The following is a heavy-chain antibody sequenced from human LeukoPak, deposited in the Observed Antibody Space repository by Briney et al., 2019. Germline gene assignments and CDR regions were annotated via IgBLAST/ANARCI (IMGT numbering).Heavy chain of an antibody. Sequence: GGSLRLSCAASGFTFSSYAMSWVRQAAGKGLEWVSAISGSGGSTYYADSVKGRFTISRDNSKNTLYLQMNSLRAEDTAVYYCAKARVGYCSSTSCPLGYWGQGTLVTVSS. J-gene: IGHJ4*02. CDR3: AKARVGYCSSTSCPLGY. CDR2: ISGSGGST. CDR1: GFTFSSYA. D-gene: IGHD2-2*01. V-gene: IGHV3-23*01.